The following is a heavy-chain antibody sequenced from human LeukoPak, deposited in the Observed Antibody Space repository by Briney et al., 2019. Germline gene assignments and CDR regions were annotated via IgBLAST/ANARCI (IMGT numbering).Heavy chain of an antibody. J-gene: IGHJ5*02. Sequence: GASVKVSCKASGCTFTSYGISWVRQAPGQGLEWMGWISAYNGNTNYAQKLQGRVTMTTDTSTSTAHMELRSLRSDDTAVYYCARDARCSSTSCPKGWFDPWGQGTLVTVSS. CDR3: ARDARCSSTSCPKGWFDP. D-gene: IGHD2-2*01. CDR1: GCTFTSYG. V-gene: IGHV1-18*01. CDR2: ISAYNGNT.